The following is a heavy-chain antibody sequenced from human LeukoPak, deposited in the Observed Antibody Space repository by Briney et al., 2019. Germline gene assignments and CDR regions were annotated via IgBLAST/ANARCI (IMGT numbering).Heavy chain of an antibody. D-gene: IGHD3-10*01. CDR2: IYYSGST. Sequence: PSEPLSLTCTVSGGSISPYYWSWIRQPPGKGLEWIGYIYYSGSTNYNPSLKSRVTISVDTSKSQFSLKLSSATAADTAVYYCARGGGSGRGNWFDPWGQGSLVIVSS. CDR3: ARGGGSGRGNWFDP. CDR1: GGSISPYY. V-gene: IGHV4-59*01. J-gene: IGHJ5*02.